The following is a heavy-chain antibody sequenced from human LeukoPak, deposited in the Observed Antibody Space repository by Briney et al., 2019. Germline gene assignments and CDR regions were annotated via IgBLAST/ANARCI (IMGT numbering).Heavy chain of an antibody. CDR2: IYTSGST. V-gene: IGHV4-61*02. CDR1: GGSISSGSYY. D-gene: IGHD3-3*01. J-gene: IGHJ6*03. CDR3: ARDGAYYDFWSGSLPYMDV. Sequence: SETLSLTCTVSGGSISSGSYYWSWIRQPAGKGLEWIGRIYTSGSTNYNPSLKSRVTMSVDTSKNQFSLKLSSVTAADTAVYYCARDGAYYDFWSGSLPYMDVWGKGTTVTVSS.